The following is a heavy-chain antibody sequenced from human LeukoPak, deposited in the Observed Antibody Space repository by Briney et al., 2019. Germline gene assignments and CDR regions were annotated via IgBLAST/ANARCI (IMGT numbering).Heavy chain of an antibody. J-gene: IGHJ4*02. CDR2: ISAYNGNT. CDR1: GYTFTSYG. CDR3: ARDGGVVVPIEVDY. V-gene: IGHV1-18*01. Sequence: ASVKVSCKASGYTFTSYGISWVRQAPGQGLEWMGWISAYNGNTNYAQKLQGRVTMTTDTSTSTAYIELRSLRSDDTAVYYCARDGGVVVPIEVDYWGQGTLVTVSS. D-gene: IGHD3-22*01.